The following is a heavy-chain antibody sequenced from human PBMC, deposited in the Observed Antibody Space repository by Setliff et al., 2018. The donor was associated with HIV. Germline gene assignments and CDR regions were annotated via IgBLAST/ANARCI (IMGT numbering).Heavy chain of an antibody. Sequence: SETLSLTCAVYGGSLSGYYWSWLRQPPGKGLEWLGEINHSRTTNYNASLNRRVTISVDTSKNHVSLRLSSVTAADTGVYYCARHRDPPGTSWIYYYYYMDLWGEGTTVT. V-gene: IGHV4-34*01. CDR3: ARHRDPPGTSWIYYYYYMDL. J-gene: IGHJ6*03. D-gene: IGHD2-2*01. CDR2: INHSRTT. CDR1: GGSLSGYY.